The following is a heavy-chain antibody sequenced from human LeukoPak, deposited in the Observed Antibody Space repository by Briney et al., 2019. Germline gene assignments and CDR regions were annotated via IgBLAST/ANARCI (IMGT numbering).Heavy chain of an antibody. Sequence: GGSLRLSCAASAFTFSNNRMHWVRQAPGKGLVWVSRISSDGSSTSYAASVKGRFTISRDNAKNTLYLQMNSLRAEDTAIYYGAGTLSGTYYVGDDRGQGTLVTVSS. J-gene: IGHJ4*02. CDR2: ISSDGSST. D-gene: IGHD1-26*01. CDR3: AGTLSGTYYVGDD. V-gene: IGHV3-74*01. CDR1: AFTFSNNR.